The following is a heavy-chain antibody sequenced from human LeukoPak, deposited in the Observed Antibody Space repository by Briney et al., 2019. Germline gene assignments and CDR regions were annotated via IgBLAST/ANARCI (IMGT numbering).Heavy chain of an antibody. CDR1: KFTFDNYA. CDR2: ISSSGGIT. V-gene: IGHV3-23*01. J-gene: IGHJ4*02. CDR3: AKDRPNYHESNGHYYRRDGDY. D-gene: IGHD3-22*01. Sequence: GGSLRLSCAASKFTFDNYAMSWVRQAPGKGLEWVSSISSSGGITFYADSVKGRFTISRDNSNYALYLQMNSLRAEDAAVYYCAKDRPNYHESNGHYYRRDGDYWGQGTLVTVS.